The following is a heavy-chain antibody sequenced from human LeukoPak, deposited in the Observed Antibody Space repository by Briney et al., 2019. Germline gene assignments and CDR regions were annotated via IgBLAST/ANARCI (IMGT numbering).Heavy chain of an antibody. CDR2: IYHSGST. CDR3: ARLPRVVKNYYFDY. Sequence: PSETLSLTCAVSGGSISSGGYSWSWIRQPPGKGLEWIGYIYHSGSTYYNPSLKSRVTISVDRSKNQFSLKLSSVTAADTAVYYCARLPRVVKNYYFDYWGQGTLVTVSS. V-gene: IGHV4-30-2*01. CDR1: GGSISSGGYS. J-gene: IGHJ4*02. D-gene: IGHD3-22*01.